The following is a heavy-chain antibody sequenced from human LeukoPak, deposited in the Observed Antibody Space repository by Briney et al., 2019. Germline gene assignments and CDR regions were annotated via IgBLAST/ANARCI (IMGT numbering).Heavy chain of an antibody. Sequence: PGGSLRLSCAASGFTFSSYWMSWVRQAPGEGLEWVSSISSSSSYIYYADSVKGRFTISRDNAKNSLYLQMNSLRAEDTAVYYCARDVGAIPFDYWGQGTLVTVSS. CDR1: GFTFSSYW. CDR3: ARDVGAIPFDY. D-gene: IGHD1-26*01. V-gene: IGHV3-21*01. J-gene: IGHJ4*02. CDR2: ISSSSSYI.